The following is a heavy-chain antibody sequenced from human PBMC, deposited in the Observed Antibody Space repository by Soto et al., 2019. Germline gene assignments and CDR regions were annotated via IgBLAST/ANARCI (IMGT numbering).Heavy chain of an antibody. CDR1: GFTFTNSA. D-gene: IGHD2-21*02. V-gene: IGHV1-58*01. CDR2: IVVGSGNT. Sequence: GASVKVSCKASGFTFTNSAVQWVRQARGQRLEWIGWIVVGSGNTNYAQKFQERVTITRDMSTSTAYMDLRSLRSDDTAVYYCARGGDVNYYHGMDVWGQGTTVTVSS. CDR3: ARGGDVNYYHGMDV. J-gene: IGHJ6*02.